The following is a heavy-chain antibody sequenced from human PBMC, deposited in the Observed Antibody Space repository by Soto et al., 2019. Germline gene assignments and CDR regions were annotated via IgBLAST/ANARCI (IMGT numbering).Heavy chain of an antibody. CDR1: GFTVRGNY. CDR2: IYSGGST. Sequence: PGGSLRLSCAASGFTVRGNYMSWVSQAPGKGLEWVSVIYSGGSTYYADSVKGRFTISRDNSKNTLYLQMNSLRAEDTAVYYCAKDKSYGDYGFDYWGQGTLVTVSS. J-gene: IGHJ4*02. CDR3: AKDKSYGDYGFDY. V-gene: IGHV3-53*05. D-gene: IGHD4-17*01.